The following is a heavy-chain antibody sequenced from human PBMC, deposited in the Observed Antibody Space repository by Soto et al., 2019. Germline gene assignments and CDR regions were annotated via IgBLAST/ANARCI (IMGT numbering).Heavy chain of an antibody. CDR3: TKATYFDFWRNGLDV. V-gene: IGHV3-9*01. D-gene: IGHD3-3*01. CDR1: GFAFDDYA. J-gene: IGHJ6*02. Sequence: EVQLVESGGGLVQPGRSLRLSCAASGFAFDDYAMHWVRQAPGKGLEWVSGISWNSGSKGYADSVRGRFTISRDNAKNSLYLQMNTLRPEDTALYYCTKATYFDFWRNGLDVWGQGTTVTVSS. CDR2: ISWNSGSK.